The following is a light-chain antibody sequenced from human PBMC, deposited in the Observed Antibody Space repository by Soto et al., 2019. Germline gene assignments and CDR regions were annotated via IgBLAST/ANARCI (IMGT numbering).Light chain of an antibody. Sequence: EIVMTHTPSTLSVSPGERATLSCRARQSIRNYLIWYQQKSGQPPRLLIDDASKRATGIPARFSGSGSGTDFTLTISNVEPEDLAVYYCQQRSNWRFFGQGTRLEIK. CDR1: QSIRNY. CDR2: DAS. CDR3: QQRSNWRF. V-gene: IGKV3-11*01. J-gene: IGKJ5*01.